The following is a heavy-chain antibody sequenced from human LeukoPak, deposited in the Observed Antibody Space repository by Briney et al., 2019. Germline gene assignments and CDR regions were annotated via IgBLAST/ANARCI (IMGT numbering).Heavy chain of an antibody. CDR3: ARGNSGYDLDY. D-gene: IGHD5-12*01. CDR2: IYYSGST. V-gene: IGHV4-59*01. CDR1: GGSISSYY. J-gene: IGHJ4*02. Sequence: SETLSLTCTVSGGSISSYYWSWIRQPRGKGLEWIGYIYYSGSTNYNPSLKSRVTISVDTSKNQFSLKLSSVTAADAAVYYCARGNSGYDLDYWGQGTLVTVSS.